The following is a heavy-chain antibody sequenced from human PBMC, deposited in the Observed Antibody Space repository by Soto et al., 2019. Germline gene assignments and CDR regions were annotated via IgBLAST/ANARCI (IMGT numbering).Heavy chain of an antibody. Sequence: ASVKVSCKASGYTFTSYGISWVRQAPGQGLEWMGWISAYNGNTNYAQKLQGRVTMTTDTSTSTAYMELRSLRSDDTAVYYCAGGPYILGVVAATGTDNWFAPGGKGTLATAS. D-gene: IGHD2-15*01. CDR1: GYTFTSYG. CDR2: ISAYNGNT. CDR3: AGGPYILGVVAATGTDNWFAP. J-gene: IGHJ5*02. V-gene: IGHV1-18*04.